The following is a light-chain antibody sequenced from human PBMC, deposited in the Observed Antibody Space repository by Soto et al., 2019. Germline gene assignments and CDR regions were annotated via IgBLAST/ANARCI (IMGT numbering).Light chain of an antibody. Sequence: EIVMTQSPATLSVSPGARAPLSCRASQSVSSNLAWYQQKPGQAPRLLIYGASTRATGIPARFSGSGSGTEFTLTISSLQSEDFAVYYCQQCNNWPPVTFGQGTKVDIK. CDR3: QQCNNWPPVT. CDR2: GAS. CDR1: QSVSSN. J-gene: IGKJ1*01. V-gene: IGKV3-15*01.